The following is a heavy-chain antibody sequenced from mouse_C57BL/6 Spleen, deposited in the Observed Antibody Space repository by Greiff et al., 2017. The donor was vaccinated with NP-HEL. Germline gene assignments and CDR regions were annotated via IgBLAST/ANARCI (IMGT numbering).Heavy chain of an antibody. J-gene: IGHJ1*03. V-gene: IGHV6-6*01. CDR2: IRNKANNHAT. Sequence: EVQRVESGGGLVQPGGSMKLSCAASGFTFSDAWMDWVRQSPEKGLEWVAEIRNKANNHATYYAESVKGRFTISRDDSKSSVYLQMNSLRAEDTGIYYCTRPQLDWYFDVWGTGTTVTVSS. CDR3: TRPQLDWYFDV. D-gene: IGHD4-1*02. CDR1: GFTFSDAW.